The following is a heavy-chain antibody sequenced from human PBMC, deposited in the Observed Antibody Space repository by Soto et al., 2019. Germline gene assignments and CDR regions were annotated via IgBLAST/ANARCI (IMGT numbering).Heavy chain of an antibody. CDR1: GFTFSSYW. CDR3: AREGYSSGYYYYYGVDV. CDR2: INSDGSST. Sequence: GGSLRLSCAASGFTFSSYWMHWVRQAPGKGLVWVSRINSDGSSTSYADSVKGRFTISRDNAKNTLYLQMNSLRAEDTAVYYCAREGYSSGYYYYYGVDVWGQGTTVTVSS. D-gene: IGHD6-19*01. V-gene: IGHV3-74*01. J-gene: IGHJ6*02.